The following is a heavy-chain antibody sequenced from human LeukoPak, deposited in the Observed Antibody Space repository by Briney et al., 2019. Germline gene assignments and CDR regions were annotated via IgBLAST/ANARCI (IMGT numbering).Heavy chain of an antibody. Sequence: GGSLRLSCAASGFSFSRFGMHWVRQAPGKGLDWVALIWYDGSNTYHADSVKGRFTIARDNSKNMLYVQMNSLRAEDTAVYYCARAPSTALGAFDVWGQGTMVTVSS. D-gene: IGHD1-1*01. J-gene: IGHJ3*01. CDR3: ARAPSTALGAFDV. CDR2: IWYDGSNT. CDR1: GFSFSRFG. V-gene: IGHV3-33*01.